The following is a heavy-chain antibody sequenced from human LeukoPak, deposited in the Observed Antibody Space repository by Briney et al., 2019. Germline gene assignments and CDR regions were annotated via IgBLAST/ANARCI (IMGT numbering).Heavy chain of an antibody. J-gene: IGHJ3*02. V-gene: IGHV4-59*01. Sequence: SETLSLTCTVSGGSISSYYWSWIRQPPGKGLGWIGYIYYSGSTNYNPSLKSRVTISVDTSKNQFSLKLSSVTAADTAVYYCAREWKDYYGSRSGVADAFDIWGQGTMVTVSS. D-gene: IGHD3-10*01. CDR2: IYYSGST. CDR1: GGSISSYY. CDR3: AREWKDYYGSRSGVADAFDI.